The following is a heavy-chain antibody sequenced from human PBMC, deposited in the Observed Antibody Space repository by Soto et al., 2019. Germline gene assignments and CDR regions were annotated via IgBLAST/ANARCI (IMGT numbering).Heavy chain of an antibody. CDR1: GGTFSNYA. D-gene: IGHD4-4*01. J-gene: IGHJ6*02. Sequence: QVQLVQSGAEVKKPGSSVKVSCKASGGTFSNYAISWVRQAPGQGLEWMGGITPIFGTTTYAQRLQGRVTITADESSTTAHMELSSLRSEDTAVYYCARVITVTPVGYYGMDVWGQGPTVTVSS. CDR2: ITPIFGTT. CDR3: ARVITVTPVGYYGMDV. V-gene: IGHV1-69*01.